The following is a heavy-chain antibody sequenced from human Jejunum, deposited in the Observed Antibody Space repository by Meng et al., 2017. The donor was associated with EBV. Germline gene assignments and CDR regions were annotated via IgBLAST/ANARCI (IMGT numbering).Heavy chain of an antibody. V-gene: IGHV1-8*01. Sequence: GQWGQSGAEVKKPGASVKVSCKAAGYTFTSNDINWVRQATGQGLEWIGWMNPSSDDTGFAQKFQGRVTVTRDNSINTAYMELSSLTSDDTAVYYCARAVGAAGSMVNFDYWGQGTLVTVSS. J-gene: IGHJ4*02. CDR1: GYTFTSND. CDR3: ARAVGAAGSMVNFDY. CDR2: MNPSSDDT. D-gene: IGHD6-13*01.